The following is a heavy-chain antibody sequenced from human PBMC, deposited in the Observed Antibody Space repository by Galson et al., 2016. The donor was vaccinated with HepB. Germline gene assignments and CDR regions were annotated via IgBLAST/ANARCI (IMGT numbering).Heavy chain of an antibody. J-gene: IGHJ5*01. CDR1: GFTFSRYS. V-gene: IGHV3-21*01. CDR2: ISGGGKYI. Sequence: SLRLSCAASGFTFSRYSMNWVRQAPGKGLEWVSYISGGGKYIYYADSMKGRITISRDNAKSSVYLQMNSLRAEDTAGYYCARAQPPSDCFDSWGQGTLVTVSS. CDR3: ARAQPPSDCFDS.